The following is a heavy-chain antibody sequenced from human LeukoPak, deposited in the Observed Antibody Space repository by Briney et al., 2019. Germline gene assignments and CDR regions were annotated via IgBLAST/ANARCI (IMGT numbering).Heavy chain of an antibody. CDR3: ARGFGDWGLSWFDP. V-gene: IGHV4-61*01. D-gene: IGHD3-10*01. J-gene: IGHJ5*02. Sequence: SETLSLTCTVSGGSVSSGSYYWSWIRQPPGKGLEWIGYIYYSGSAKYNPSLKSRVTISVDTSKNQFSLKLTSVTAADTAVYYCARGFGDWGLSWFDPWGQGTLVTVPS. CDR2: IYYSGSA. CDR1: GGSVSSGSYY.